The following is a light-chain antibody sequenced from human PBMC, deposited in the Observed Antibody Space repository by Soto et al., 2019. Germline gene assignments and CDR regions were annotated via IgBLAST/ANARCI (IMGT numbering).Light chain of an antibody. J-gene: IGKJ1*01. CDR3: HQYNNWPMT. CDR2: GAS. V-gene: IGKV3-15*01. Sequence: EIVMTQSPATLSVSPGERATLSCRASQSVSSNLAWYQQKPGQAPRLLIYGASTRATGIPARISGSGSGTEFTLTISSLQSEDFAVYYCHQYNNWPMTFGQGTNVEIK. CDR1: QSVSSN.